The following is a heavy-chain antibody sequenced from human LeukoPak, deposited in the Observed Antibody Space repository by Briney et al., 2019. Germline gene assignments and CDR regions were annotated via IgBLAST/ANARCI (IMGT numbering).Heavy chain of an antibody. CDR1: GGTFSSYA. CDR3: ARGKLWFGLAYWFDP. D-gene: IGHD3-10*01. Sequence: ASVKVSCKASGGTFSSYAISWVRQAPGQGLEWMGWISAYNGNTNYAQKLQGRVTMTTDTSTSTAYMELRSLRSDDTAVYYCARGKLWFGLAYWFDPWGQGTLVTVSS. J-gene: IGHJ5*02. CDR2: ISAYNGNT. V-gene: IGHV1-18*01.